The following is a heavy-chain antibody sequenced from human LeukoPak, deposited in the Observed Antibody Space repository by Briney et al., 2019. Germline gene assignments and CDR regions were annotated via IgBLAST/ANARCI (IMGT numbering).Heavy chain of an antibody. CDR2: TRNKANSYTT. CDR1: GFTFSDHY. V-gene: IGHV3-72*01. CDR3: ARERASPPYYYYYMDV. Sequence: GGSLRLSCAASGFTFSDHYMDWVRQAPGKGLEWVGRTRNKANSYTTEYAASVKGRFTISRDDSKNSLYLQMNSLKTEDTAVYYCARERASPPYYYYYMDVWGKGTTVTVSS. J-gene: IGHJ6*03.